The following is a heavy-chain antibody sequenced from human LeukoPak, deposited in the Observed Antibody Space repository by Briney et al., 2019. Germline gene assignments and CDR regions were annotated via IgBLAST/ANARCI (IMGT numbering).Heavy chain of an antibody. V-gene: IGHV3-7*01. D-gene: IGHD2-15*01. Sequence: PGGSLRLSCAASGFSYSSYWMSLVRPAPGKGLEGVANIKQDGSEKYYVDSVKGRFTISRDNAKNSLYLQMNSLRAEDTAVYYCAKDWRRIVGVGPITRHGNYMDVWGKGTTVTISS. J-gene: IGHJ6*03. CDR1: GFSYSSYW. CDR2: IKQDGSEK. CDR3: AKDWRRIVGVGPITRHGNYMDV.